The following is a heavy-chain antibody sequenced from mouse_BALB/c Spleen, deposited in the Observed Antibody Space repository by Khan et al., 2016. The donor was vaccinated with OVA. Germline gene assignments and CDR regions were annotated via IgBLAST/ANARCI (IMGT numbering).Heavy chain of an antibody. D-gene: IGHD2-1*01. V-gene: IGHV5-17*02. J-gene: IGHJ1*01. CDR2: ISSGSSTI. CDR1: GFTLSSFG. Sequence: EVELVESGGGLVQPGGSRKLSCVASGFTLSSFGMHWVRQAPLKGLEWVAYISSGSSTIYYVDSVKGRFTISRDNPTNTLFLQMTSLRTEATAMYYCSRSGGNLCWYFDVGGAGNSVNISS. CDR3: SRSGGNLCWYFDV.